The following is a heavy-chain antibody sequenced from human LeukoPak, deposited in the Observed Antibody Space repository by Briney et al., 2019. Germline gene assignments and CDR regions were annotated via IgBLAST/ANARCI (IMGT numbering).Heavy chain of an antibody. V-gene: IGHV4-61*02. CDR3: AREGCSSTSCYYYYYMDV. CDR1: GGSISSGSYY. D-gene: IGHD2-2*01. CDR2: IYTSGST. J-gene: IGHJ6*03. Sequence: SSETLSLACTVSGGSISSGSYYWSWIRQPAGKGLEWIGRIYTSGSTNYNPSLKSRVTISVDTSKNQFSLKLSSVTAADTAVYYCAREGCSSTSCYYYYYMDVWGKGTTVTVSS.